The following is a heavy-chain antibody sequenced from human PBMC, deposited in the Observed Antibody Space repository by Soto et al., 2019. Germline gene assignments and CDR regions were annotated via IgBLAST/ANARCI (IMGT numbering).Heavy chain of an antibody. CDR1: GFPFSSFA. CDR3: AKGTGAFWSGYPLYFDY. D-gene: IGHD3-3*01. J-gene: IGHJ4*02. Sequence: EVQLAESGGGLVQPGGSLRLSCAASGFPFSSFAMSWVRQAPGKGLEWVSAISGSGGSTYYADSLKGRFTICRDNSTNALDFQMNSLRANDAAVYYCAKGTGAFWSGYPLYFDYWGQGTLVTLSS. CDR2: ISGSGGST. V-gene: IGHV3-23*04.